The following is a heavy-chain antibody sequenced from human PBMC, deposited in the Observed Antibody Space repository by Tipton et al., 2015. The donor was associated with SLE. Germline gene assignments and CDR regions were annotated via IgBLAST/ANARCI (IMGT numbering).Heavy chain of an antibody. CDR1: RGSFSGYS. CDR3: ARGVAGYYFYYYMDV. V-gene: IGHV4-34*01. D-gene: IGHD2-15*01. CDR2: FNHTGST. Sequence: TLSLTCALYRGSFSGYSWSWIRQSPGRGLEWIGEFNHTGSTNYNPSLKSRVPISVDTSKNQLSLKLTSVTAADAAIYYCARGVAGYYFYYYMDVWGKGTTVTISS. J-gene: IGHJ6*03.